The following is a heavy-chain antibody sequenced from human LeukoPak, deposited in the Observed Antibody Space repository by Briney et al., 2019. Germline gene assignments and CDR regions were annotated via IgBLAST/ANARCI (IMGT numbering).Heavy chain of an antibody. V-gene: IGHV1-46*01. CDR2: INPSGGST. D-gene: IGHD6-13*01. Sequence: ASVKVSCKASGYTFTSYHMHWVRQAPGQGLEIMGIINPSGGSTTYAQKFQGRVTMTRDTSTSTVYMELSSLRCEDTAVYYCAKLAAAGTAHYYLDYWGQGTLVTVSS. J-gene: IGHJ4*02. CDR3: AKLAAAGTAHYYLDY. CDR1: GYTFTSYH.